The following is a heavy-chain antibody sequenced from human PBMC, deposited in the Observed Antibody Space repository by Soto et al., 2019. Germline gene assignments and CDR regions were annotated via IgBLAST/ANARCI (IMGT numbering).Heavy chain of an antibody. V-gene: IGHV3-30*18. Sequence: GGSLRLSCAASGFTFSSYGMHWVRQAPGKGLEWVAVISYDGSNKYYADSVKGRFTISRDNSKNTLYLQMNSLRAEDTAVYYCAKDFATIIVGATADYWGQGTLVTVSS. D-gene: IGHD1-26*01. CDR2: ISYDGSNK. CDR1: GFTFSSYG. J-gene: IGHJ4*02. CDR3: AKDFATIIVGATADY.